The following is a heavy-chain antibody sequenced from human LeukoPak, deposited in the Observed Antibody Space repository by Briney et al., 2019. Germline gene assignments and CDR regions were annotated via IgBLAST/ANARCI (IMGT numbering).Heavy chain of an antibody. CDR1: RFTFSTYE. V-gene: IGHV3-48*03. J-gene: IGHJ4*02. CDR3: AILKSQTPVPDY. CDR2: ISNSGSTI. Sequence: GGSLRLSCTASRFTFSTYEMNWVRQAPGKGLEWVSYISNSGSTIYYADSVKGRFTIFRDNAKNLLYLQMNSLRAEHTAVYYCAILKSQTPVPDYWGQGTLVTVSS. D-gene: IGHD4-17*01.